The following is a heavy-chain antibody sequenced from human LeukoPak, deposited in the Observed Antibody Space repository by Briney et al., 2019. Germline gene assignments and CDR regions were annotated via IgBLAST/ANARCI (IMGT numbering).Heavy chain of an antibody. V-gene: IGHV1-69*13. D-gene: IGHD3-22*01. CDR2: IIPIFGTA. J-gene: IGHJ4*02. Sequence: SVKVSCKASGGTFSSYAISWVRQAPGQGLEWMGGIIPIFGTANYAQKFQGRVTITADESTSTAYMELRSLRSDDTAVYYCARDYYDSSGYLDYWGQGTLVTVSS. CDR3: ARDYYDSSGYLDY. CDR1: GGTFSSYA.